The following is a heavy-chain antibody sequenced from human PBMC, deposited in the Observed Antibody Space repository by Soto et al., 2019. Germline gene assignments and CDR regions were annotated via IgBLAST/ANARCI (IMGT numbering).Heavy chain of an antibody. D-gene: IGHD3-3*02. V-gene: IGHV4-4*02. Sequence: QVQLQESGPGLVRPSGTLSLTCAVSGGSVSSSTWWNWVRQAPGKGLEWIGEIHHSGSTNYNPSLKSRVTMSVDKSKNQFSLNVTSVTAADTAVYYCSRAAFLSVAWGRGTLVTVSS. CDR1: GGSVSSSTW. CDR3: SRAAFLSVA. J-gene: IGHJ5*02. CDR2: IHHSGST.